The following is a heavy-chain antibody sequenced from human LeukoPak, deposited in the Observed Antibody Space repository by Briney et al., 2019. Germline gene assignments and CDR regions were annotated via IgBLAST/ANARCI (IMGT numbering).Heavy chain of an antibody. J-gene: IGHJ4*02. Sequence: GTLRLSCAASGFTFSSYGMSWIRQPPGKGLEWIGEINHGGSTNYNPSLKSRVTISADTSKNQFSLKLSSVTAADTAVYYCAREGWYKRGKFDYWGQGTLVTVSS. CDR3: AREGWYKRGKFDY. D-gene: IGHD1-1*01. CDR1: GFTFSSYG. V-gene: IGHV4-34*01. CDR2: INHGGST.